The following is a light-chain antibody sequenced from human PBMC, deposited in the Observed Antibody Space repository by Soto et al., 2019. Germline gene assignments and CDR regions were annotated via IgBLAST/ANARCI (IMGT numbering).Light chain of an antibody. CDR1: QTVNSRH. CDR2: GAS. Sequence: ESLLTQSPGTLSLSPGERATLSCRASQTVNSRHLNWYQHKPGQAPRLLIYGASIRAAGIPDRFSGSRSGADFSLTITRLEPEDSAVYYFQQCDGSRPAFTFGQGTKLEI. V-gene: IGKV3-20*01. J-gene: IGKJ2*01. CDR3: QQCDGSRPAFT.